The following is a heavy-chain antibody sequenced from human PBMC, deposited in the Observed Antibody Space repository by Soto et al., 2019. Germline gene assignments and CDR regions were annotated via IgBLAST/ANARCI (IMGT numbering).Heavy chain of an antibody. Sequence: QVQLVESGGGVVQPGRSLRLSCAASGFTFSSYGMHWVRQAPGKGLEWVAVISDDGSNKYYADSVKGRFTISRDTSKNTVYLQMSSLRAEDTAVYYCSLSVAAGPRYYFDYWGQGTLVTVSS. V-gene: IGHV3-30*03. CDR3: SLSVAAGPRYYFDY. J-gene: IGHJ4*02. D-gene: IGHD6-6*01. CDR2: ISDDGSNK. CDR1: GFTFSSYG.